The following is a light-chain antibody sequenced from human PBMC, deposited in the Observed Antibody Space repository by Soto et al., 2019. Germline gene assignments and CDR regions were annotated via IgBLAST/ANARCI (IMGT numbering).Light chain of an antibody. Sequence: DIHLTRSPSSLSASVGNMFTITCRASQSISTSLNWYQQKPGQAPNLLIFTSSNLESGVPSRFSGSGSGTDFTITISSMKNEDFETYLCQQGYSRTRTFGQGTQVDIK. CDR1: QSISTS. J-gene: IGKJ1*01. CDR3: QQGYSRTRT. V-gene: IGKV1-39*01. CDR2: TSS.